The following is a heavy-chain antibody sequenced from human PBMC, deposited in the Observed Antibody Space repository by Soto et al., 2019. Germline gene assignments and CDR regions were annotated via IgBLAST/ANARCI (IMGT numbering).Heavy chain of an antibody. CDR3: ARGKVYESRGYSGYPYYYYGMDV. D-gene: IGHD5-12*01. J-gene: IGHJ6*02. CDR1: GGSFSGYY. V-gene: IGHV4-34*01. Sequence: PSETLSLTCAVYGGSFSGYYWSWIRQPPGKGLEWIGEINHSGSTNYNPSLKSRVTISVDTSKNQFSLKLSSVTAADTAVYYCARGKVYESRGYSGYPYYYYGMDVWGQGTTVTVSS. CDR2: INHSGST.